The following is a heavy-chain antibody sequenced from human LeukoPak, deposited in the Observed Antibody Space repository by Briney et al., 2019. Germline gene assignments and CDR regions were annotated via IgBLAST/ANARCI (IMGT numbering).Heavy chain of an antibody. CDR1: GYSFTSYW. J-gene: IGHJ4*02. V-gene: IGHV5-10-1*01. CDR2: IDSIDSYT. CDR3: ARRGDGDTATTYDY. D-gene: IGHD5-18*01. Sequence: GEPLKISCKGSGYSFTSYWISGVRQMPAKGREWMGTIDSIDSYTNYNPSLQSHVTISADKSISTAYLQWSTLKASAPAMYYCARRGDGDTATTYDYWGQGTLVTVSS.